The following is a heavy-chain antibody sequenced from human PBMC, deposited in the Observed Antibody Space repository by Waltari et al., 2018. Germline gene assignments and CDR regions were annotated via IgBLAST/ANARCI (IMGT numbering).Heavy chain of an antibody. CDR3: ARSGWYVSSWFDP. CDR1: GFTFSRHW. CDR2: KKQDGSEK. J-gene: IGHJ5*02. Sequence: EVQLVESGGGLVQPGGSLSLSCAASGFTFSRHWMSWVRQAPGKGLEWVANKKQDGSEKYYVDSVKGRFTISRDNAKNSLYLQMNSLRAEDTAVYYCARSGWYVSSWFDPWGQGTLVTVSS. V-gene: IGHV3-7*03. D-gene: IGHD6-19*01.